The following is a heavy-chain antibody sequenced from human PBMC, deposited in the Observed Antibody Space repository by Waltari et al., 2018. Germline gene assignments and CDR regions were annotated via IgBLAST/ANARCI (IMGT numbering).Heavy chain of an antibody. CDR3: AREWGVMVGTAGYYFDY. Sequence: EVQLVGSGGGLVKPGGSLRLSCAASGFTFSSSTMNWVRQAPGKSLGWSSSISSGSSYIFYADSVKVRFTISRDNAKNSLYLQMNSLRVEDTAVYYCAREWGVMVGTAGYYFDYWGQGSLVTVSS. CDR2: ISSGSSYI. D-gene: IGHD3-9*01. J-gene: IGHJ4*02. V-gene: IGHV3-21*01. CDR1: GFTFSSST.